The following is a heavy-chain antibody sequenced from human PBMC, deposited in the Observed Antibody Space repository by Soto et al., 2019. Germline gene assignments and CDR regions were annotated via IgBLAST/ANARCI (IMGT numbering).Heavy chain of an antibody. CDR1: GGSFSGYY. Sequence: KTSETLSLTCAVYGGSFSGYYWSWIRQPPGKGLEWIGEINHSGSTNYNTSLKSRITISVDTSKNQFSLKLSSVTAADTAVYYCARLDGHLWFWDWYYYYGMDVWGQGTTVTVSS. D-gene: IGHD3-10*01. J-gene: IGHJ6*02. CDR2: INHSGST. V-gene: IGHV4-34*01. CDR3: ARLDGHLWFWDWYYYYGMDV.